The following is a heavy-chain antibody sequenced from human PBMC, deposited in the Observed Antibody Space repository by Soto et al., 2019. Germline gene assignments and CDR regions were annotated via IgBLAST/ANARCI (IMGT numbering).Heavy chain of an antibody. CDR3: ACYLWGYCGTDCYPLDV. Sequence: SETLSLTCTVSGGSISGYYWSWIRQPPGKGLEWIGYMYNTGSTVYNSSFKSRVTISVDTSKNKFSLKLNSVTAADTAVYYCACYLWGYCGTDCYPLDVWGQGTTVTVSS. CDR1: GGSISGYY. J-gene: IGHJ6*02. V-gene: IGHV4-59*01. D-gene: IGHD2-21*02. CDR2: MYNTGST.